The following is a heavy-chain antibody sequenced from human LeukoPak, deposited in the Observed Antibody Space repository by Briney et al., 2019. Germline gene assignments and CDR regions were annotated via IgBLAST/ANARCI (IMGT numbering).Heavy chain of an antibody. CDR2: IWYDGSNK. CDR3: ARDLVDSSGIFDY. D-gene: IGHD3-22*01. Sequence: QPGGSLRLSCAASGFTFSSYGMHWVRQAPGKGLEWVAVIWYDGSNKYYADSVKGRFTISRDNSKNTLYLQMNSLRAEDTAVYYCARDLVDSSGIFDYWGQGTLVTVSS. CDR1: GFTFSSYG. V-gene: IGHV3-33*01. J-gene: IGHJ4*02.